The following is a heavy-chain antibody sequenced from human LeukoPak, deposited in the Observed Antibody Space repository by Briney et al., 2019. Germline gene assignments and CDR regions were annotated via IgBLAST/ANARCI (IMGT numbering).Heavy chain of an antibody. J-gene: IGHJ4*02. CDR2: INPNSGGT. CDR3: ARVGVDYSGNIIKYFFDY. V-gene: IGHV1-2*02. D-gene: IGHD4-23*01. Sequence: ASVKVSCKASGYTFTGYYMHWVRQAPGQGLEWMGWINPNSGGTNYAQKFQGRVTMTRDTSISTAYMELSRLRSDDTAVYYCARVGVDYSGNIIKYFFDYWGQGTLVTVSS. CDR1: GYTFTGYY.